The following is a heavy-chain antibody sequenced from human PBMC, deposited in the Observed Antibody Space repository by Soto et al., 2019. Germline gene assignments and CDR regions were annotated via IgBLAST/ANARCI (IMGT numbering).Heavy chain of an antibody. CDR2: INPGNGDT. Sequence: ASVKVSCKTSGYSFTKYGLHWVRQAPGQRLEWMGWINPGNGDTKYSQKFQGRVTITRDTSATTAYVELSSLRSEDSAVFYCARTDCSSTSCYNYYYYGMDVWGQGTTVTVS. CDR3: ARTDCSSTSCYNYYYYGMDV. D-gene: IGHD2-2*01. CDR1: GYSFTKYG. J-gene: IGHJ6*02. V-gene: IGHV1-3*01.